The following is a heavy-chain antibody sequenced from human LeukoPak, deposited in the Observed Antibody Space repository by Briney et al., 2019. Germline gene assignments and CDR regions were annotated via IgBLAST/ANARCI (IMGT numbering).Heavy chain of an antibody. CDR2: INPNSGAT. V-gene: IGHV1-2*02. CDR3: AILGQSDYDFDY. J-gene: IGHJ4*02. Sequence: ASVKVSCKASGYTFTGYYIHWVRRAPGQGLEWMGWINPNSGATNYAQNFQARVTMTRDTSISTASMEVSRLRSDDTAVYYCAILGQSDYDFDYWGQGTLVTVSS. CDR1: GYTFTGYY. D-gene: IGHD4-17*01.